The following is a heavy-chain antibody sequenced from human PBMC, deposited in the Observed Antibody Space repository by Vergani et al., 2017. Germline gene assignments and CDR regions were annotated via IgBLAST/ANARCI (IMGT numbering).Heavy chain of an antibody. CDR3: ARESQAYYYGMDV. CDR2: ISWDGGST. V-gene: IGHV3-43*01. CDR1: GFTFDDYT. J-gene: IGHJ6*02. Sequence: EVQLVESGGVVVQPGGSLRLSCAASGFTFDDYTMHWVRQAPGKGLEWVSLISWDGGSTYYADSVKGRFTISRDNSKNSLYLQMNSLRTEDTALYYCARESQAYYYGMDVWGQGTTVTVSS.